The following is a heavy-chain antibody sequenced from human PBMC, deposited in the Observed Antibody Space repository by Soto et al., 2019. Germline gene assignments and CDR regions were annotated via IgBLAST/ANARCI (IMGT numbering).Heavy chain of an antibody. Sequence: QVQLQQWGAGLLKPSETLSLTCAVDGGSFSGYYWSWIRQPPGKGLEWIGEIYHSGTTSYKPSLKSRATISLDTSKNQFSLKLTSVTGADTSMYFCARGPEYYYGGSGYVDYWGQGTLVTVSS. CDR2: IYHSGTT. D-gene: IGHD3-22*01. V-gene: IGHV4-34*02. J-gene: IGHJ4*02. CDR3: ARGPEYYYGGSGYVDY. CDR1: GGSFSGYY.